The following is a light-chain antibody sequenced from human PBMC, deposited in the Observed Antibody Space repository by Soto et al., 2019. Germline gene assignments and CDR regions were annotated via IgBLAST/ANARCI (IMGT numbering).Light chain of an antibody. CDR3: QQYNNWPPVT. CDR2: GAT. J-gene: IGKJ5*01. V-gene: IGKV3-15*01. Sequence: EIVMTQSPATLSVSPGGRATLSCRARQGGCRNLAWYQQKPGQAPRVLIYGATTRATGIPARFSGSGSGTEFTLTISSLQSEDFAVYYCQQYNNWPPVTFGQGTRLEIK. CDR1: QGGCRN.